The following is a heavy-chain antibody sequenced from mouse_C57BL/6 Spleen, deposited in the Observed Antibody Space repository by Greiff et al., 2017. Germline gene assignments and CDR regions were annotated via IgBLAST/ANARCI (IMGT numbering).Heavy chain of an antibody. Sequence: EVKLVESGGGLVKPGGSLKLSCAASGFTFSSYAMSWVRQTPEKRLEWVATISDGGSYTYSPDNVKGRFTISRDNAKNNLYLQMSHLKSENTSMYYCARESNDAMDYWGQGTSVTVSS. J-gene: IGHJ4*01. CDR1: GFTFSSYA. CDR2: ISDGGSYT. CDR3: ARESNDAMDY. V-gene: IGHV5-4*01. D-gene: IGHD2-5*01.